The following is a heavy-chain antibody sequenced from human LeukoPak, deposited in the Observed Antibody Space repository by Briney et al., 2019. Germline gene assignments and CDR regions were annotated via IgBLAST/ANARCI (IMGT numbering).Heavy chain of an antibody. CDR3: ASVSYDAFDI. V-gene: IGHV4-34*01. Sequence: SETLSLTCAVYGGSFSGYYWSWIRQPPGKGLEWIGEINHSGSTNYNPSLESRVTISVDTSKNQFSLKLSSVTAADTAVYYCASVSYDAFDIWGQGTMVTVSS. J-gene: IGHJ3*02. CDR2: INHSGST. D-gene: IGHD3-10*01. CDR1: GGSFSGYY.